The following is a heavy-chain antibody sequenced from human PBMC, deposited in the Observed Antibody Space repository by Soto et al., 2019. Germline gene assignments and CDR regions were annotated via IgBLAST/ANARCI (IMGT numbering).Heavy chain of an antibody. CDR1: GGPIRSHN. V-gene: IGHV4-59*11. CDR3: ARESAGSGKNNWFDP. Sequence: SETLCLFCSVSGGPIRSHNWNWIRQPPGKGLEWIGYIYYSGSPYYHPSLKSRVTMSVDMSRNQLLLQLNSVTAADTAVYYCARESAGSGKNNWFDPWGQGTLVTVS. D-gene: IGHD3-10*01. CDR2: IYYSGSP. J-gene: IGHJ5*02.